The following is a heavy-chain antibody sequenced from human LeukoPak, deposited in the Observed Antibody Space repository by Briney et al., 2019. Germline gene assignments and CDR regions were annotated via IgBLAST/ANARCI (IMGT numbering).Heavy chain of an antibody. V-gene: IGHV4-59*12. D-gene: IGHD1-14*01. CDR3: AREDYYGTPFDY. CDR2: IYYSGST. Sequence: PSETLSLTCTVSGGSISSYYWSWIRQPPGKGLEWIGYIYYSGSTNYNPSLKSRVTMSVDTSKNQFSLKLSSVTAADTAVYYCAREDYYGTPFDYWGQGTLVTVSS. CDR1: GGSISSYY. J-gene: IGHJ4*02.